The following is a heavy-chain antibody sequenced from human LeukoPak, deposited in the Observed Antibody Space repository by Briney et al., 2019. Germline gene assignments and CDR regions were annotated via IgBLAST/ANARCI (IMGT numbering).Heavy chain of an antibody. D-gene: IGHD5-12*01. CDR1: GGTFSSYA. J-gene: IGHJ4*02. Sequence: SVKVSCKASGGTFSSYAISWVRQAPGQGLEWMGRIIPIPGIANYAQKFQGRVTITADKSTSTAYMGLSSLRSEDTAVYYCARDLYSGYVPYYFDYWGQGTLVTVSS. V-gene: IGHV1-69*04. CDR3: ARDLYSGYVPYYFDY. CDR2: IIPIPGIA.